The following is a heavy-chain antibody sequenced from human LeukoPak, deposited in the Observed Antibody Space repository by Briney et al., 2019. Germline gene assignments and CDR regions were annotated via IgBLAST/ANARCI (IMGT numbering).Heavy chain of an antibody. CDR2: IYYSGST. V-gene: IGHV4-59*01. Sequence: SETLSLTCTVSGGSISSYYWSWIRQPPGKGLEWIGYIYYSGSTNYNPSLKSRVTISVDASKKQFSLNLSSVTAADTAVYYCARVYYDYWSGYYGDAFDIWGQGAMVTVSS. D-gene: IGHD3-3*01. CDR1: GGSISSYY. CDR3: ARVYYDYWSGYYGDAFDI. J-gene: IGHJ3*02.